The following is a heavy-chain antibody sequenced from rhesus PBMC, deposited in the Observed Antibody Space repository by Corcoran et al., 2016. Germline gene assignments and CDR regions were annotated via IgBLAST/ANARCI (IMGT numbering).Heavy chain of an antibody. CDR2: IYWNDSK. CDR3: ARGKMTVRKFDY. D-gene: IGHD4-23*01. J-gene: IGHJ4*01. CDR1: GFSISTSGTG. Sequence: QVTLKESGPALVKPTQTLTLTCTFSGFSISTSGTGVGWIRQPPGKALEWLASIYWNDSKYYSTSRKSRLTISKDTSKNQVVLTMTNTDPVDTATDYCARGKMTVRKFDYWGQGVLVTVSS. V-gene: IGHV2-95*01.